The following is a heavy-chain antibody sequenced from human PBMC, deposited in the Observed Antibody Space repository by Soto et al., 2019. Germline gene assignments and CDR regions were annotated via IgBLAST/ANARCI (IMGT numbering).Heavy chain of an antibody. CDR3: ARVTESLGVYGMDV. J-gene: IGHJ6*02. CDR1: GGSINSYDYY. V-gene: IGHV4-30-4*01. CDR2: IFYTGST. Sequence: QVQLQESGPRLAKPSQTLSLTCAVSGGSINSYDYYWSWIRQPPGKGLEWIGYIFYTGSTFYNPSVKSRLTMSVDTSKNQFSLKLRSVTAADTAVYFCARVTESLGVYGMDVWGQGTTVTVSS. D-gene: IGHD3-3*01.